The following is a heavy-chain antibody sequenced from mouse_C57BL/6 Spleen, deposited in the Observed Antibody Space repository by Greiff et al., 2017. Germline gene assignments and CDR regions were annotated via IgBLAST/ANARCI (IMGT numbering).Heavy chain of an antibody. V-gene: IGHV3-6*01. CDR2: ISYDGSN. CDR1: GYSITSGYY. CDR3: ARERLTPYYYAMDY. Sequence: EVQLVESGPGLVKPSQSLSLTCSVTGYSITSGYYWNWIRQFPGNKLEWMGYISYDGSNNYNPSLKNRISIIRDTSKNQFFLKLNSVTTEDTATYYCARERLTPYYYAMDYWGQGTSVTVSS. J-gene: IGHJ4*01. D-gene: IGHD2-4*01.